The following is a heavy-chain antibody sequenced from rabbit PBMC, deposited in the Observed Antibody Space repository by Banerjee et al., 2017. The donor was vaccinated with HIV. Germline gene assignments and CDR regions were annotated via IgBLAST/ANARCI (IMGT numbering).Heavy chain of an antibody. CDR2: IYTGSSGST. CDR1: GFSFSSSYW. CDR3: ARGHAGSSWGLDL. D-gene: IGHD8-1*01. V-gene: IGHV1S40*01. J-gene: IGHJ6*01. Sequence: QSLEESGGDLVKPGASLTLTCTASGFSFSSSYWICWVRQAPGKGPEWIACIYTGSSGSTYYASWAKGRFTISKTSSTTVTLQMTSLTAADTATYFCARGHAGSSWGLDLWGPGTLVTVS.